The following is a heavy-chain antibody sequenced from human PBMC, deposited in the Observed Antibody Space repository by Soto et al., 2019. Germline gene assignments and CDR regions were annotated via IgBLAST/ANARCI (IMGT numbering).Heavy chain of an antibody. V-gene: IGHV3-33*01. D-gene: IGHD2-15*01. J-gene: IGHJ6*02. CDR2: IWYDGSNK. CDR3: ARRGVVAAPHYYYGMDV. Sequence: QVQLVESGGGVVQPGRSLRLSCAASGFTFSSYGMHWVRQAPGKGLEWVAVIWYDGSNKYYADSVKGRFTISRDNSKKTLYLQMNSLRAEDTAVYYCARRGVVAAPHYYYGMDVWGQGTTVTVSS. CDR1: GFTFSSYG.